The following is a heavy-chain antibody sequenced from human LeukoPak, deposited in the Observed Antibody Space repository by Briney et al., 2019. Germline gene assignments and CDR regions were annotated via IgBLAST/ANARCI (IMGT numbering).Heavy chain of an antibody. CDR1: GYTFTSYD. J-gene: IGHJ4*02. D-gene: IGHD3-9*01. Sequence: GASVKVSCKASGYTFTSYDINWVRQATEQGLEWMGWINPNSGGTNYAQKFQGRVTMTRDTSISTAYMELSRLRSDDTAVYYCARGRDILTGYYKVPEFDYWGQGTLVTVSS. V-gene: IGHV1-2*02. CDR3: ARGRDILTGYYKVPEFDY. CDR2: INPNSGGT.